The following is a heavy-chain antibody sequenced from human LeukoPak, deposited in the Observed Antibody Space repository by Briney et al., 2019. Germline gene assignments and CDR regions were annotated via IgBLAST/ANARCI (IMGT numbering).Heavy chain of an antibody. CDR2: ISSYDGNT. CDR1: GYAFSSYG. J-gene: IGHJ4*02. D-gene: IGHD3-10*01. V-gene: IGHV1-18*01. CDR3: ARSRSSGSQPFDY. Sequence: ASVKVSCKASGYAFSSYGFSWVRQAPGQGLEWMGWISSYDGNTKSVDKLQGRVTMTTDTSTSTAYMELRSLTSDDTAVYYCARSRSSGSQPFDYWGQGTLVIVSS.